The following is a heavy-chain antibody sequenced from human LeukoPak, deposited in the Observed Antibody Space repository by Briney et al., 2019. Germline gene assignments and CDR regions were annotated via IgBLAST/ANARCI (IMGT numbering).Heavy chain of an antibody. Sequence: KSSETLSLTCIASGGSINTVSYYWGWIRQPPGKGLEWIGSIYYSGSTYYNPSLKSRVTISVDTSKNQFSLKLSSVTAADTAVYYCARAYSSGWGSYYYYYYMDVWGKGTTVTVSS. CDR1: GGSINTVSYY. CDR2: IYYSGST. CDR3: ARAYSSGWGSYYYYYYMDV. V-gene: IGHV4-39*07. D-gene: IGHD6-19*01. J-gene: IGHJ6*03.